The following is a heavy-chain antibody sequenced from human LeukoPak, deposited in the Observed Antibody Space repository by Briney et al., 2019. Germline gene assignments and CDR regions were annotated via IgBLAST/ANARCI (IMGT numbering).Heavy chain of an antibody. V-gene: IGHV1-2*02. J-gene: IGHJ4*02. CDR1: GYTFTGYY. D-gene: IGHD5-18*01. Sequence: RASVKVSCKASGYTFTGYYMHWVRQAPGQGLEWMGWINPNSGGTNYAQKFQGRVTMTRDTSISTAYMELSRLRSDDTAVYYCARDRLRGYSYGKYYFDYWGQGTLVTVSS. CDR2: INPNSGGT. CDR3: ARDRLRGYSYGKYYFDY.